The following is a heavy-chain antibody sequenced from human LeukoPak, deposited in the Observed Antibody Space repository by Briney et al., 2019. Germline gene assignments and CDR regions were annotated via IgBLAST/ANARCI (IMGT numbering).Heavy chain of an antibody. D-gene: IGHD3-22*01. V-gene: IGHV2-5*02. J-gene: IGHJ4*02. CDR2: ISWDNEK. CDR1: GFSLSKSRVG. CDR3: AHRYYYDSSGYSLRGGYFDY. Sequence: ESGPTLVXPTQTLTLTCTFSGFSLSKSRVGGGCIRQPPGKALEWLALISWDNEKRYIPCLKSRLTINNDTSKNQVVLTMTNMDPVDTATYYCAHRYYYDSSGYSLRGGYFDYWGQGTLVTVSS.